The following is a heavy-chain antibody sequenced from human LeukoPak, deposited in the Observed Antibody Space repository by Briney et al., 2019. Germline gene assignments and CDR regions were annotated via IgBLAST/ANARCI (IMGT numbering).Heavy chain of an antibody. Sequence: PGGSLRLSCEVSGFSFDVFTMYWVRQSPEKGLECVSFISWDGGITHYMDSVKGRFTISRENNKNFLYLQMNDLRTEDTAIYYCAKGAVVTPGFFDYWGQGTLVTVSS. CDR3: AKGAVVTPGFFDY. J-gene: IGHJ4*02. CDR1: GFSFDVFT. D-gene: IGHD2-21*02. V-gene: IGHV3-43*01. CDR2: ISWDGGIT.